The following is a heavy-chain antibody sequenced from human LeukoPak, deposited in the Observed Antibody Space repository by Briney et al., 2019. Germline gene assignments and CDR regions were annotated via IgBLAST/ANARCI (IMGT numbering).Heavy chain of an antibody. CDR3: ARRSLVSGYFDY. V-gene: IGHV4-59*08. Sequence: SETLSLTCSVSGGFSTHYYWSWIRQPPGKGLEWIGYIYHSGSTNYNPSLKSRVTISVDTSKNQFSLKLNSVTAADTAVYYCARRSLVSGYFDYWGQGTLVTVSS. J-gene: IGHJ4*02. D-gene: IGHD3-10*01. CDR1: GGFSTHYY. CDR2: IYHSGST.